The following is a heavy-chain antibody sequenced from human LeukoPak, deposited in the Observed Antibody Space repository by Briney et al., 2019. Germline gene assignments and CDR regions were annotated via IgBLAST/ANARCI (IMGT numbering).Heavy chain of an antibody. J-gene: IGHJ4*02. CDR2: IYYSGST. D-gene: IGHD5-12*01. CDR1: GGSISSYY. Sequence: SETLSLTCTVSGGSISSYYWSWIRQPPGKGLEWIGYIYYSGSTNYNPSLKSRVTISVDTSKNQFSLKLSSVTAADTAVYYCARHRYSGYDYAVYWGQGTLVTVSS. V-gene: IGHV4-59*08. CDR3: ARHRYSGYDYAVY.